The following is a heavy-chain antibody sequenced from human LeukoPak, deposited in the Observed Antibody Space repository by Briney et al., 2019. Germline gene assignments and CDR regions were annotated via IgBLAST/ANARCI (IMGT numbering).Heavy chain of an antibody. Sequence: GGSLRLSCTVSGFTVSSNSMSWVRQAPGKGLEWVSRINSDGINTSYADSVKGRFTISRDNAKNTLNLQMNSLRAEDTAVYSCAKDRGYNILTGYSKGHYFDYWGQGTLVTVSS. J-gene: IGHJ4*02. CDR1: GFTVSSNS. CDR3: AKDRGYNILTGYSKGHYFDY. D-gene: IGHD3-9*01. CDR2: INSDGINT. V-gene: IGHV3-74*01.